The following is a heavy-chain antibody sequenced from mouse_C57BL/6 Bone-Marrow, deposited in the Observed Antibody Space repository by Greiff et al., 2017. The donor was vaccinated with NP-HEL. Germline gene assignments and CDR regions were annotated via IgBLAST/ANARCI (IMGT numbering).Heavy chain of an antibody. CDR1: GFNIKDDY. Sequence: VQLQQSGAELVRPGASVKLSCTASGFNIKDDYMHWVKQRPEQGLEWIGWIDPENGDTEYASKFQGTATITADTSSNTAYLQRSSLTSEDTAVYYGTPDSYGSSPFDYWGQGTTLTVSS. CDR3: TPDSYGSSPFDY. V-gene: IGHV14-4*01. D-gene: IGHD1-1*01. J-gene: IGHJ2*01. CDR2: IDPENGDT.